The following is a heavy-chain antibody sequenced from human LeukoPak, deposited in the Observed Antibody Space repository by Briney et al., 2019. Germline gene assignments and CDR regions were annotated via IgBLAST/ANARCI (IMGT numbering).Heavy chain of an antibody. D-gene: IGHD1-7*01. CDR2: ISPDGRNI. Sequence: GGSLRLSCAASGFTLSDYWMNWVRHAPGKGPVWVSHISPDGRNIAYADSVKGRFTSSRDSAKNTLYLQMNSLRVGDTAVYYCVRDGGGTTPYDCWGQGTLVTVSS. CDR3: VRDGGGTTPYDC. CDR1: GFTLSDYW. J-gene: IGHJ4*02. V-gene: IGHV3-74*01.